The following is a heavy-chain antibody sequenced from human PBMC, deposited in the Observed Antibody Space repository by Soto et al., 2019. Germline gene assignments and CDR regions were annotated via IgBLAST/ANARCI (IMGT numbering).Heavy chain of an antibody. D-gene: IGHD3-3*01. Sequence: QVQLQESGPGLVKPSQTLSLTCTVSGGSISSGGYYWSWIRQHPGKGLEWIGYIYYSGSTYYNPSLKSRVTISVDTSKNQFSLKLSSLTAADTAVYYCAREGGEYYDFWSGPTTANWFDPWGQGTLVTVSS. CDR3: AREGGEYYDFWSGPTTANWFDP. CDR2: IYYSGST. V-gene: IGHV4-31*03. J-gene: IGHJ5*02. CDR1: GGSISSGGYY.